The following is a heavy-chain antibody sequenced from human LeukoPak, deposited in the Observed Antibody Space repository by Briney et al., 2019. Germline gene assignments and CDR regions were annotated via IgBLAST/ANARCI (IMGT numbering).Heavy chain of an antibody. CDR3: ARDGPLYSSFDY. Sequence: PGGSLRLSCAASGFTFNSYAMNWVRQAPGKGLEWVSYISSRSSTTYYADSVKGRFIISTDIAKNSLYLQMNSLRDEDTAVYYCARDGPLYSSFDYWGQGTLVTVSS. D-gene: IGHD5-18*01. CDR1: GFTFNSYA. V-gene: IGHV3-48*02. J-gene: IGHJ4*02. CDR2: ISSRSSTT.